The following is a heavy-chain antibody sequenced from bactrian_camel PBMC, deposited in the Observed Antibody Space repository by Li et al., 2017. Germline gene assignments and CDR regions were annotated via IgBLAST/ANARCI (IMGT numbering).Heavy chain of an antibody. J-gene: IGHJ4*01. CDR2: IDDLSYT. V-gene: IGHV3S53*01. D-gene: IGHD7*01. CDR1: GKESRFC. CDR3: PSDMGLGWWQYNY. Sequence: VQLVESGGGSVQAGGSLRLSCTVSGKESRFCLAWFRQASGKEREGIASIDDLSYTTYADSVKGRFTISRDNAKNAVYLRMNSLISEDTALYYCPSDMGLGWWQYNYWGQGTQVTVS.